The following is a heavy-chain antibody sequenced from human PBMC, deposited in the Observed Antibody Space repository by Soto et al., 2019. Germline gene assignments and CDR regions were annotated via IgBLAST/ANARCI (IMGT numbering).Heavy chain of an antibody. V-gene: IGHV1-58*01. Sequence: SEKVSCKASGFTFTSSAVQWVRQARGQRLEWIGWIVVGSGNTNYAQKFQERVTITRDMSTSTAYMELSSLRSEDTAVYYCAAGPDPVLLWFGERHYWGQGTLVTVSS. CDR2: IVVGSGNT. J-gene: IGHJ4*02. CDR3: AAGPDPVLLWFGERHY. CDR1: GFTFTSSA. D-gene: IGHD3-10*01.